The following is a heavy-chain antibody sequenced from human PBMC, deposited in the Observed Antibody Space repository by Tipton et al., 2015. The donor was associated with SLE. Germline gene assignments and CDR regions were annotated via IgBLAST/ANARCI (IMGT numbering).Heavy chain of an antibody. D-gene: IGHD1-26*01. Sequence: LRLSCTASGGSISSSSYYWGWIRQPPGKGLEWIGSIYYSGSTYYNPSLKSRVTISVDTSKNQFSLKLSSVTAADTAVYYCAGMSYPREGYFDYWGQGTLVTVSS. CDR3: AGMSYPREGYFDY. V-gene: IGHV4-39*07. CDR1: GGSISSSSYY. CDR2: IYYSGST. J-gene: IGHJ4*02.